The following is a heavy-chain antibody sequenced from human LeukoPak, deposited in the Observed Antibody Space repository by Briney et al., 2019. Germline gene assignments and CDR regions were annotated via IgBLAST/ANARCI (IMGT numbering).Heavy chain of an antibody. Sequence: ASVKVSCKASGGTFSSYAISWVRQAPGQGLEWMGGIIPIFGTANYAQKFQGRVTITADESTSTAYMELSSLRSEDTAVYYCARYSSGWSSFDYWGQGTLVTVSS. D-gene: IGHD6-19*01. CDR2: IIPIFGTA. CDR3: ARYSSGWSSFDY. CDR1: GGTFSSYA. V-gene: IGHV1-69*13. J-gene: IGHJ4*02.